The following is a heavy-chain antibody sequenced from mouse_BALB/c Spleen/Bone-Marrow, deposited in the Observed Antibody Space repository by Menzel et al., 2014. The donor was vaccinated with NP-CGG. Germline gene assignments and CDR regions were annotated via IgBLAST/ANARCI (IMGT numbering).Heavy chain of an antibody. D-gene: IGHD4-1*01. J-gene: IGHJ4*01. V-gene: IGHV5-6*02. CDR2: INSGGVNT. Sequence: DVMLVESGGDLVKPGGSLKLSCAASGFTFSSYGMSWVRPTPDKRLEWVATINSGGVNTYYIDSVKGRSTISRDNAKNTLYLQMSSLKSEDTAMYHCARRGNWDGRAAMDYWGQGTSVTVSS. CDR1: GFTFSSYG. CDR3: ARRGNWDGRAAMDY.